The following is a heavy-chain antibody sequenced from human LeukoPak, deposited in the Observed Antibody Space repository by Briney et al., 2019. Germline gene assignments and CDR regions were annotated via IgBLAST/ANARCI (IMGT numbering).Heavy chain of an antibody. J-gene: IGHJ3*02. CDR1: GFTFSSYG. V-gene: IGHV3-33*01. D-gene: IGHD4-17*01. Sequence: PGGSLRLSCAASGFTFSSYGMHWVRQAPGKGLEWEAVIWYDGSNKYYADSVKGRFTISRDNSKNTLYLQMNSLRAEDTAVYYCARGSYGEYLEDAFDIWGQGTMVTVSS. CDR3: ARGSYGEYLEDAFDI. CDR2: IWYDGSNK.